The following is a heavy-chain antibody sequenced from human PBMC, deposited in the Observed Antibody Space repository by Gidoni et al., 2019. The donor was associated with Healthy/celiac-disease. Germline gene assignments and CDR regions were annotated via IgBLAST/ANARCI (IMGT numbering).Heavy chain of an antibody. J-gene: IGHJ4*02. D-gene: IGHD3-22*01. CDR3: VKDMGSQDYYDSSGNDY. CDR1: GFPFRCYA. CDR2: LSSNGGST. V-gene: IGHV3-64D*06. Sequence: EVQLVESGGGLVQPGGSLSLSCSASGFPFRCYAMHWVRQALGKGLEYVSALSSNGGSTYYADSVKGRFTISRDNSKNTLYLQMSSLRAEDTAVYYCVKDMGSQDYYDSSGNDYWGQGTLVTVSS.